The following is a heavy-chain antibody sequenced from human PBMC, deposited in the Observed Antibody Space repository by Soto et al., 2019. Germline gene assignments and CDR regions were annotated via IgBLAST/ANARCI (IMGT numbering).Heavy chain of an antibody. CDR2: ITWNSGKI. V-gene: IGHV3-9*01. D-gene: IGHD2-15*01. J-gene: IGHJ4*02. CDR3: VKDSYADFHRVLSTAEYYFDY. CDR1: GFTFDDYA. Sequence: GGSLRLSCTASGFTFDDYAMHWVRQGPGRGLEWVSGITWNSGKIAYADSVKGRFTIARDDDNNSLYLQMNSLRPEDTALYYCVKDSYADFHRVLSTAEYYFDYWGQGTLVTVS.